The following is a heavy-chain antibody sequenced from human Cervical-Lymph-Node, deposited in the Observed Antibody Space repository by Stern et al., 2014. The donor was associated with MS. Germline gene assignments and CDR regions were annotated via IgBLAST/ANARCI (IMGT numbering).Heavy chain of an antibody. Sequence: QLQLQESGPGLVKPSQTLSLTCTVSSDSLSTDNNYWSWIRQPAGQGLEWIGRISSSGSSNYNPSLRSRVTISVDTSKNQFSLRLTSVTAADTAVYYCARGGYYASSGSFDYWGQGTLVTVSS. V-gene: IGHV4-61*02. D-gene: IGHD3-22*01. J-gene: IGHJ4*02. CDR2: ISSSGSS. CDR3: ARGGYYASSGSFDY. CDR1: SDSLSTDNNY.